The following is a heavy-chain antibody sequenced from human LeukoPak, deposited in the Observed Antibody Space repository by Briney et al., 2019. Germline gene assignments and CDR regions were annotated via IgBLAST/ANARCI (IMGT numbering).Heavy chain of an antibody. CDR2: IKSKTDGGTT. CDR3: TTAHSGDCSGGSCSYYYYYGMDV. J-gene: IGHJ6*02. CDR1: GFTCSNAW. Sequence: GGSLRLSCAASGFTCSNAWMSWVRQAPGKGLEWVGRIKSKTDGGTTDFAAPVKGRFTISTDDSKNTLYLQMNSLKTEDTAVYYCTTAHSGDCSGGSCSYYYYYGMDVWGQGTTVTVSS. D-gene: IGHD2-15*01. V-gene: IGHV3-15*01.